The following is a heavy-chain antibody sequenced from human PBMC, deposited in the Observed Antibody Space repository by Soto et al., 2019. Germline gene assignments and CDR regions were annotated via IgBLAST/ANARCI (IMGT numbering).Heavy chain of an antibody. Sequence: ASVKVSCKASGYTFTSYDISWVRQATGQGLEWMGWMNPNSGNTGYAQKFQGRVTMTRNTSISTAYMELSSLRSEDTAVYYCARGMDYGDYASYNWCDPWGQGTLVTVSS. CDR1: GYTFTSYD. V-gene: IGHV1-8*01. CDR3: ARGMDYGDYASYNWCDP. J-gene: IGHJ5*02. D-gene: IGHD4-17*01. CDR2: MNPNSGNT.